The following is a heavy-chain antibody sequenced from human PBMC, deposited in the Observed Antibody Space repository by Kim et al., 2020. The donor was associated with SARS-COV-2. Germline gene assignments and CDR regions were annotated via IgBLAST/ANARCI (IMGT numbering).Heavy chain of an antibody. CDR2: IWYDGSNK. V-gene: IGHV3-33*01. D-gene: IGHD3-10*01. J-gene: IGHJ4*02. CDR1: GFTFSSYA. CDR3: VILWFGESKALDY. Sequence: GGSLRLSCAASGFTFSSYAMHWVRQAPGKGLEWVAVIWYDGSNKYYADSVKGRFTISRDNSKNTLYLQMNSLRAEDTAVYYCVILWFGESKALDYWGQGTLVTVSS.